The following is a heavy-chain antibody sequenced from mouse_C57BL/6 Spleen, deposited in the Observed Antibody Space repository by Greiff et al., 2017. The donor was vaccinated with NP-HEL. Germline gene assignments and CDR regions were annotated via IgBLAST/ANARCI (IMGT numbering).Heavy chain of an antibody. D-gene: IGHD3-2*02. Sequence: QVQLKESGPELVKPGASVKISCKASGYSFTSYYIHWVKQRPGQGLEWIGWIYPGSGNTKYNEKFKGKATLTADTSSSTAYMQLSSLTSEDSAVYYCARAQATLFDYWGQGTTLTVSS. CDR2: IYPGSGNT. J-gene: IGHJ2*01. CDR1: GYSFTSYY. V-gene: IGHV1-66*01. CDR3: ARAQATLFDY.